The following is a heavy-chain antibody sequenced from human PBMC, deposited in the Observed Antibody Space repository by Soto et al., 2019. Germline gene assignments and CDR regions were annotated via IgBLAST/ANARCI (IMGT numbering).Heavy chain of an antibody. CDR2: IIPIFGTA. J-gene: IGHJ4*02. CDR3: ASRTAYCSGGSCYPPFDY. CDR1: GGTFSSYA. V-gene: IGHV1-69*13. Sequence: GASVKVSCKASGGTFSSYAISWVRRAPGQGLEWMGGIIPIFGTANYAQKFQGRVTITADESTSTAYMELSSLRSEDTAVYYCASRTAYCSGGSCYPPFDYWGQGTLVTVSS. D-gene: IGHD2-15*01.